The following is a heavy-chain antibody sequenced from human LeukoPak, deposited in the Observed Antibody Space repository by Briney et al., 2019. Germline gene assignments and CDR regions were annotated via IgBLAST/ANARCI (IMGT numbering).Heavy chain of an antibody. J-gene: IGHJ4*02. Sequence: PGGSLRLSCAASGFTFSNYWMTWVRQASGKGLEWVAHINQDGSKEYYMDSVKARFTISRDNAKNSLSLQMNSLRAEDTAVYYCVRDGGVSGYDLLDYWGQGTLVTVSS. CDR1: GFTFSNYW. D-gene: IGHD5-12*01. CDR3: VRDGGVSGYDLLDY. V-gene: IGHV3-7*01. CDR2: INQDGSKE.